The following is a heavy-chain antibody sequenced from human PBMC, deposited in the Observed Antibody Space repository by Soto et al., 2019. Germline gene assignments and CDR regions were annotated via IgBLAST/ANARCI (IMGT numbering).Heavy chain of an antibody. V-gene: IGHV4-30-4*08. D-gene: IGHD2-21*02. CDR1: GGSISSDYYH. CDR3: AREDDGGDSLDV. J-gene: IGHJ6*02. CDR2: IHHSGSI. Sequence: SLSLTCTVWGGSISSDYYHWTWIRQSPGKGLEWIGYIHHSGSILYNPSLKSRVTISVDTSKNQFSLHLTSVTAADTAVYLCAREDDGGDSLDVWGQGTTVTVSS.